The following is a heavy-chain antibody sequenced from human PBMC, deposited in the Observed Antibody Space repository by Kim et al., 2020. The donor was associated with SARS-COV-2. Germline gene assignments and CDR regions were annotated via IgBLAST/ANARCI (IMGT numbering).Heavy chain of an antibody. D-gene: IGHD2-8*01. CDR1: GYSFTSYW. Sequence: GASLKISCKGSGYSFTSYWISWVRQMPGKGLEWMGRIDPSDSYTNYSPSFQGHVTISADKSISTAYLQWSSLKASDTAMYYCAIGGVSQNWFDPWGQGTLVTVSS. J-gene: IGHJ5*02. V-gene: IGHV5-10-1*01. CDR3: AIGGVSQNWFDP. CDR2: IDPSDSYT.